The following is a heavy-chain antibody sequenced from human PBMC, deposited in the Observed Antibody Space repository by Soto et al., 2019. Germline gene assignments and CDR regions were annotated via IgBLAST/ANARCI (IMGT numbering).Heavy chain of an antibody. Sequence: GGSLRLSCAASGFTFSSYGMHWVRQAPGKGLEWVAVISYDGSNKYYADSVKGRFTISRDNSKNTLYLQMNSLRAEDTAVYYCAKDWLEMATIFRGLILWGQGTLVTVSS. J-gene: IGHJ4*02. CDR1: GFTFSSYG. D-gene: IGHD5-12*01. CDR3: AKDWLEMATIFRGLIL. CDR2: ISYDGSNK. V-gene: IGHV3-30*18.